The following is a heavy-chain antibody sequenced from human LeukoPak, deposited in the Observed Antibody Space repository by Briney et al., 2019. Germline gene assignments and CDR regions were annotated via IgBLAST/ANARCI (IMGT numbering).Heavy chain of an antibody. Sequence: GGSLRLSCAASGFTFSSYWMSWVRQAPGKGLEWVANIKQDGSEQYYVDSVKGRFPISSDNAKNSLYLQMNSLRAEDTAVYYCARRCSGGSCFTYYFDCWGQGTLVTVSS. CDR2: IKQDGSEQ. CDR3: ARRCSGGSCFTYYFDC. V-gene: IGHV3-7*01. J-gene: IGHJ4*02. D-gene: IGHD2-15*01. CDR1: GFTFSSYW.